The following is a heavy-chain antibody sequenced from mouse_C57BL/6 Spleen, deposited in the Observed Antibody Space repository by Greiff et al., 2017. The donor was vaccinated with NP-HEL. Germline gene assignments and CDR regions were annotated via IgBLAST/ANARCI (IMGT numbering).Heavy chain of an antibody. D-gene: IGHD1-1*01. Sequence: EVKLMESGGGLVKPGGSLKLSCAASGFTFSSYTMSWVRQTPEKRLEWVATISGGGGNTYYLDSVKGRFTISRDNAKNTLYLQMSSLRSEDTALYYCASYYYGWYFDVWGTGTTVTVSS. J-gene: IGHJ1*03. CDR3: ASYYYGWYFDV. CDR1: GFTFSSYT. CDR2: ISGGGGNT. V-gene: IGHV5-9*01.